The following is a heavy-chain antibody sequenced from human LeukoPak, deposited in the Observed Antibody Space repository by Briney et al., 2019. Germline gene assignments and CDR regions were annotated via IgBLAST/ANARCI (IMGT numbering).Heavy chain of an antibody. CDR2: IYHSGST. CDR1: GYSISSGYY. V-gene: IGHV4-38-2*02. Sequence: PSETLSLTCTVSGYSISSGYYWGWIRQPPGKGLEWIGSIYHSGSTYCNPSLKSRVTISVDTSKNQFSLKLSSVTAADTAVYYCARDGLLWFGDQFDYWGQGTLVTVFS. CDR3: ARDGLLWFGDQFDY. D-gene: IGHD3-10*01. J-gene: IGHJ4*02.